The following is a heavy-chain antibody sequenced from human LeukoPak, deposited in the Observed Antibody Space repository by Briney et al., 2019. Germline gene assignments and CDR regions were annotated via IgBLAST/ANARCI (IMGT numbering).Heavy chain of an antibody. CDR2: IYSGGGT. V-gene: IGHV3-66*01. J-gene: IGHJ4*02. CDR3: ARNYYDSSAYYYFDY. CDR1: GFTFSNAW. Sequence: GGSLRLSCAASGFTFSNAWMSWVRQAPGKGLEWVSLIYSGGGTYYADSVKGRFTISRDNSKNTLYLQMNSLRAEDTAVYYCARNYYDSSAYYYFDYWGQGTLVTVSS. D-gene: IGHD3-22*01.